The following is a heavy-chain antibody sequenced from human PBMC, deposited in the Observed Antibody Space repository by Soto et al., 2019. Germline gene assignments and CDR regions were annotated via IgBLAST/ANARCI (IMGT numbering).Heavy chain of an antibody. CDR2: IYYSGST. Sequence: SETLSLTCTVSGGSIIRSSYYWVWIRQPPGKGLEWIGSIYYSGSTYYNPSLKSRVTISVDTSKNQFSLKLSSVTAADTAVYYCARRSTALAFDPWGQGTLVTVSS. J-gene: IGHJ5*02. CDR1: GGSIIRSSYY. CDR3: ARRSTALAFDP. V-gene: IGHV4-39*01. D-gene: IGHD2-15*01.